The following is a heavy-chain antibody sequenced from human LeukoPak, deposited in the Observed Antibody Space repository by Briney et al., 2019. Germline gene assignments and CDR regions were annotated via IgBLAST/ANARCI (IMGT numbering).Heavy chain of an antibody. Sequence: PGGSLRLSCAASGFTFSSYWMSWVRQAPGKGLEWVANIKQDGSEKYYVDSVKGRFTISRDNAKNSLYLQMNSLRAEDTAVYYCARELKSIYYYYGMDVWGLGTTVTVSS. CDR3: ARELKSIYYYYGMDV. CDR1: GFTFSSYW. D-gene: IGHD4/OR15-4a*01. CDR2: IKQDGSEK. V-gene: IGHV3-7*01. J-gene: IGHJ6*02.